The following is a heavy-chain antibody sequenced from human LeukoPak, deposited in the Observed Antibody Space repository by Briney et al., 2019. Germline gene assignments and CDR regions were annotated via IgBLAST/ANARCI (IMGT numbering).Heavy chain of an antibody. J-gene: IGHJ4*02. Sequence: AASVKVSCKASGFTFTTGSAVQWVRQARGQRLEWIGWIVVGSDNINYAQKFQERVTITRDMSTSTAYMELSSLRSEDTAVYYCAAPYSSTWFDYWGQGTLVTVSS. CDR1: GFTFTTGSA. V-gene: IGHV1-58*01. CDR3: AAPYSSTWFDY. CDR2: IVVGSDNI. D-gene: IGHD6-13*01.